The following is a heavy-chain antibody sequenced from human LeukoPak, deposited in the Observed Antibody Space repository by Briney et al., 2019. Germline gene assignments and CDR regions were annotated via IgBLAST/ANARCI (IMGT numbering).Heavy chain of an antibody. Sequence: ASVKVSCKASGYTFTSYGISWVRQAPGQGLEWMGWISAYNGNTNYTQKLQGRVTMTTDTSTSTAYMEPRSLRSDDTAVYYCARLPDYYDSSWFDPWGQGTLVTVSS. J-gene: IGHJ5*02. V-gene: IGHV1-18*01. D-gene: IGHD3-22*01. CDR3: ARLPDYYDSSWFDP. CDR2: ISAYNGNT. CDR1: GYTFTSYG.